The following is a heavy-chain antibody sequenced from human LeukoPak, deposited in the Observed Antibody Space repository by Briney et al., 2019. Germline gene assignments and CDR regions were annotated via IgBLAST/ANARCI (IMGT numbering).Heavy chain of an antibody. CDR3: ARDPGSPYYYYGMDV. CDR2: IWYDGSNK. J-gene: IGHJ6*02. V-gene: IGHV3-33*01. CDR1: GFTFSSYG. D-gene: IGHD2-15*01. Sequence: GRSLRLSCAASGFTFSSYGMHWVRQAPGKGLEWVAVIWYDGSNKYYADSVKGRFTISRDNSKNTLYLQMNCLRAEDTAVYYCARDPGSPYYYYGMDVWGQGTTVTVSS.